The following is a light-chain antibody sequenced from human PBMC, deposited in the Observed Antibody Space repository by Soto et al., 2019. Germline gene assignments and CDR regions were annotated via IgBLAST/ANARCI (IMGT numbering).Light chain of an antibody. CDR3: MIWPSNGYVV. V-gene: IGLV5-37*01. CDR1: SDINVDNYN. Sequence: QPVLTQPPSSSASPGESARLTCTLPSDINVDNYNIYWYQQKPGSPPRHLLYYYSDSDKGQGSGVSSRFSGSKDASANAWILLISGLQPEDEADYYCMIWPSNGYVVFGGGTQLTVL. CDR2: YYSDSDK. J-gene: IGLJ2*01.